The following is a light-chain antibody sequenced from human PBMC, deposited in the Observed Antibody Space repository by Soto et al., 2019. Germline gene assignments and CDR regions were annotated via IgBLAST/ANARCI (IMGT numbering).Light chain of an antibody. CDR2: AAS. CDR3: QKYNSAPLT. CDR1: QGIRNY. V-gene: IGKV1-27*01. J-gene: IGKJ3*01. Sequence: DIQMTQSPSSLSASVGDRVTITCRASQGIRNYLAWYQQKPGKVPKVLIYAASTLQSGVPSRFSGSGSGTDCTLTISSLQPEDVATYYCQKYNSAPLTFGPGNKVDIK.